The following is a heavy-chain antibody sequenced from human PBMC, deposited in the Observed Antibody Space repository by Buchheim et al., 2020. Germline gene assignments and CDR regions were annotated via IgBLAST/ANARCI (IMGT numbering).Heavy chain of an antibody. CDR2: ISYDGSNK. CDR3: ARVTLGFYFDY. D-gene: IGHD7-27*01. CDR1: GFTFSTYA. J-gene: IGHJ4*02. V-gene: IGHV3-30-3*01. Sequence: QVQLVESGGGVVQPGGSLRLSSAASGFTFSTYAMHWVRQAPGKGLEWVAVISYDGSNKYYADSVRGRFTISRDNSRNTLYLQMNSLRAEDTAAYYCARVTLGFYFDYWGQGT.